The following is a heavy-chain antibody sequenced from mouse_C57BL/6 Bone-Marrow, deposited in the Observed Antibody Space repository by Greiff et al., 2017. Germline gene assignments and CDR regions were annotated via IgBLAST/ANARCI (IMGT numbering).Heavy chain of an antibody. Sequence: QVQLQQPGAELVKPGASVKLSCKASGYTFTSYWMQWVKQRPGQGLEWIGEIDPSDSYTNYNQKFKGKATLTVDTSSSTAYMQLSSRISEDSAVYYCARESAFKGDYFDYWGQGTTLTVSS. CDR1: GYTFTSYW. V-gene: IGHV1-50*01. D-gene: IGHD6-1*01. CDR2: IDPSDSYT. J-gene: IGHJ2*01. CDR3: ARESAFKGDYFDY.